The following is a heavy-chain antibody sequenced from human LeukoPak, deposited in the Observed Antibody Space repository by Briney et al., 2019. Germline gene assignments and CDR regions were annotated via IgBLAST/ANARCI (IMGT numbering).Heavy chain of an antibody. V-gene: IGHV1-2*02. J-gene: IGHJ6*03. CDR2: MNPNSGGT. CDR1: GYTFTDYY. Sequence: ASVKVSCKASGYTFTDYYMHWVRQAPGQGLEWMGWMNPNSGGTNYAQRFQGRVTMTRDTSIGTAYMELSRLGPDDTAVYYCAITMIVLYMDVWGKGTTVTVSS. D-gene: IGHD3-22*01. CDR3: AITMIVLYMDV.